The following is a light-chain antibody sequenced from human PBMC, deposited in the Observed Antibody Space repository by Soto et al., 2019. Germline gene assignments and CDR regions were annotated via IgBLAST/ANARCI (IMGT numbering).Light chain of an antibody. CDR1: QTISSW. CDR3: QHYNSYSEA. Sequence: DIQMTPSPSTLSGSVGARVTLTGRASQTISSWLAWYQQKPGKAPKLLIYKASTLKSGVPSRFSGSGSGTEFTLTISSLQPDDFATYYCQHYNSYSEAFGQGTQLDI. CDR2: KAS. V-gene: IGKV1-5*03. J-gene: IGKJ1*01.